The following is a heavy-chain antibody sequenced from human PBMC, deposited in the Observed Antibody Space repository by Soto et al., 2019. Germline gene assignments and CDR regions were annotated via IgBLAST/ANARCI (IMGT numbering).Heavy chain of an antibody. Sequence: GSLRLSCVASGFSFSSYSMNWVRQAPGKGLEWISYITVSSRTIYYADSVKGRFTISRDNAKNSLYLQMNSLRDEDTAVYYCARDYYDSSGYFENWGQGTLVTVSS. CDR3: ARDYYDSSGYFEN. V-gene: IGHV3-48*02. D-gene: IGHD3-22*01. CDR1: GFSFSSYS. CDR2: ITVSSRTI. J-gene: IGHJ4*02.